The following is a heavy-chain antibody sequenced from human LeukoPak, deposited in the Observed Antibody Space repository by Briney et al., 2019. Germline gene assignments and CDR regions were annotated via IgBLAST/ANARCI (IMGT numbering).Heavy chain of an antibody. J-gene: IGHJ6*04. CDR1: GFTFSSYW. Sequence: GGSLRLSCAASGFTFSSYWMHWVRQAPGKGLVWVSRINSDGSSTSYADSVKGRFTISIDNAKNTLYLQMNSLRAEDTAVYYCARVPIVVVPAYYYYYGMDVWGKGTTVTVSS. D-gene: IGHD2-2*01. V-gene: IGHV3-74*01. CDR3: ARVPIVVVPAYYYYYGMDV. CDR2: INSDGSST.